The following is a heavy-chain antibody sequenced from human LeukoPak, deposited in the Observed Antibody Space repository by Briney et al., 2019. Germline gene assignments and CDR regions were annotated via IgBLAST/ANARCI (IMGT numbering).Heavy chain of an antibody. CDR2: INAGNGNT. D-gene: IGHD1-1*01. CDR3: ARFERERAFDI. CDR1: GYTFTSYA. Sequence: ASVKVSCKASGYTFTSYAMHWVRQAPGQRLERMGWINAGNGNTKYSQEFQGRVTITRDTSASTAYMELSSLRSEDTAVYYCARFERERAFDIWGQGTMVTVSS. J-gene: IGHJ3*02. V-gene: IGHV1-3*01.